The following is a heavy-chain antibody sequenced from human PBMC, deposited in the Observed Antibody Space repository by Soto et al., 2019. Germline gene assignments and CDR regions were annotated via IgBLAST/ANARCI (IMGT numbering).Heavy chain of an antibody. V-gene: IGHV4-59*01. Sequence: PSETLSLTCTVSGGSISSYYWSWIRQPPGKGLEWIGYIYYSGSTNYNPSLESRVTISVDTSKNQFSLKLSSVTAADTAVYYCARGPDYDFWSGYYGYWGQGTLVTVSS. D-gene: IGHD3-3*01. CDR1: GGSISSYY. CDR2: IYYSGST. J-gene: IGHJ4*02. CDR3: ARGPDYDFWSGYYGY.